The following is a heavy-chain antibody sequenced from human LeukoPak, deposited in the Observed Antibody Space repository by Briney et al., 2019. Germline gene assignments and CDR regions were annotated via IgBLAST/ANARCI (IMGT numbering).Heavy chain of an antibody. D-gene: IGHD3-3*01. CDR1: GYSISSGYY. V-gene: IGHV4-38-2*02. CDR2: IYHSGST. Sequence: SETLSLTCTVSGYSISSGYYWGWIRQPPGKGLEWIGRIYHSGSTYYNPSLKSRVTISVDTSKNQFSLKLSSVTAADTAVYYCARVGRIFGVVTVDYWGQGALVTVSS. J-gene: IGHJ4*02. CDR3: ARVGRIFGVVTVDY.